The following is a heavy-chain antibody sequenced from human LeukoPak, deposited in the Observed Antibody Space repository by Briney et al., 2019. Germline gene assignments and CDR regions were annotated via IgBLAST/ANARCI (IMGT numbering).Heavy chain of an antibody. CDR3: ARHRTITTSPAFDI. Sequence: SETLSLTCTVSGVSISSSNSYWGWIRQPPGKGLEWIGSIYYTGNTYYSASLKSRVTISIDTSKNQISLRLSSVTAADTAVYYCARHRTITTSPAFDIWGQGTMVTVSS. CDR1: GVSISSSNSY. V-gene: IGHV4-39*01. J-gene: IGHJ3*02. D-gene: IGHD4-11*01. CDR2: IYYTGNT.